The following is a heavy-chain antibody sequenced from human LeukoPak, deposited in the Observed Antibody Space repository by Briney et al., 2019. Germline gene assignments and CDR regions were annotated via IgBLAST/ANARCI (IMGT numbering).Heavy chain of an antibody. D-gene: IGHD1-26*01. CDR1: GFTFGDYS. V-gene: IGHV3-49*04. CDR3: TRFRDSGSYYFAEYFQH. J-gene: IGHJ1*01. CDR2: IRSKAYGGTT. Sequence: GGSLRLSCTASGFTFGDYSISWVRQAPGEGLGWGGFIRSKAYGGTTEYAASVKGRFTISRDDSKSIAYLQMNSLKTEDTAVYYCTRFRDSGSYYFAEYFQHWGQGTLVTVSS.